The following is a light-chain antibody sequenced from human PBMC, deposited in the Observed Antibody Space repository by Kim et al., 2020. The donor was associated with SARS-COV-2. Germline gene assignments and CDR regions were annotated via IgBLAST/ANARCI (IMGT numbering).Light chain of an antibody. CDR2: LNSDGSH. J-gene: IGLJ1*01. Sequence: ASVKRTCTLSSGHSSYAIAWHQQQPEKGPRYLMKLNSDGSHSKGDGIPDRFSGSSSGAERYLTISSLQSEDEADYYCQTWGTGLGVFGTGTKVTVL. V-gene: IGLV4-69*01. CDR3: QTWGTGLGV. CDR1: SGHSSYA.